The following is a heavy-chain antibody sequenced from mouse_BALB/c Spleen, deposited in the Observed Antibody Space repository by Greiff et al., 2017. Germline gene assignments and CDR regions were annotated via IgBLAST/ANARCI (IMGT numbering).Heavy chain of an antibody. CDR1: GYTFTSYW. V-gene: IGHV1S127*01. CDR2: IDPSDSYT. Sequence: VQLQQPGAELVKPGASVKMSCKASGYTFTSYWMHWVKQRPGQGLEWIGVIDPSDSYTSYNQKFKGKATLTVDTSSSTAYMQLSSLTSEDSAVYYCTYYGSSLSWFAYWGQGTLVTVSA. CDR3: TYYGSSLSWFAY. D-gene: IGHD1-1*01. J-gene: IGHJ3*01.